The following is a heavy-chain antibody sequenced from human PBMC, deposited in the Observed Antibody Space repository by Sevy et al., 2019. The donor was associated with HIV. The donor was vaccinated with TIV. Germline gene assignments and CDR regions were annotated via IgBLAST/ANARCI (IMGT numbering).Heavy chain of an antibody. V-gene: IGHV7-4-1*04. CDR2: INTIFGNS. D-gene: IGHD6-13*01. CDR1: GYTFTKYA. J-gene: IGHJ4*02. CDR3: TREGDRYGSNWYYFDY. Sequence: ASVKVSCKTSGYTFTKYAMIWVRQAPGQGLEWMGWINTIFGNSTYAQGFTGRFVFSLDTSVSMAYLHITSLKAEDTAVYYCTREGDRYGSNWYYFDYWGQGTLVTVSS.